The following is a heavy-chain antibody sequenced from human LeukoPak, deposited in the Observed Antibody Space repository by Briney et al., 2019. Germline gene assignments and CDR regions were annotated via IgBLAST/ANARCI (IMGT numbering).Heavy chain of an antibody. CDR2: INHSGST. CDR3: ARGLTTVSSYNWFDP. J-gene: IGHJ5*02. Sequence: SETLSLTCAVYGGSFSGYYRSWIRQPPGKGLEWTGEINHSGSTNYNPSLKSRVTISVDTSKNQFSLKLSSVTAADTAVYYCARGLTTVSSYNWFDPWGQGTLVTVSS. V-gene: IGHV4-34*01. D-gene: IGHD4-11*01. CDR1: GGSFSGYY.